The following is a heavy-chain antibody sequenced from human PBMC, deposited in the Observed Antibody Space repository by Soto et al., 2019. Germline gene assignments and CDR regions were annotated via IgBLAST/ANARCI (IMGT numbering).Heavy chain of an antibody. D-gene: IGHD1-1*01. CDR1: GYAFTTYG. J-gene: IGHJ4*02. CDR3: ARGRYGDY. Sequence: QVHLVQSGAEVKKPGASVKVSCKGSGYAFTTYGITWVRQAPGQGLEWVGWISAHNGNTNYAQKLQGRVTVTRDTSTSTAYMELRSLRSDDTAVYYWARGRYGDYWGQGALVNVSS. CDR2: ISAHNGNT. V-gene: IGHV1-18*01.